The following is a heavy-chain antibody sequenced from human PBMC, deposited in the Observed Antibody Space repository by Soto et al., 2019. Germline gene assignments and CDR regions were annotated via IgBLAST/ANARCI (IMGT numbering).Heavy chain of an antibody. CDR1: GFTFSSYW. Sequence: GGSLRLSCAASGFTFSSYWMSWVRQAPGKGLEWVANIKQDGSEKYYVDSVKGRFTISRDNAKNSLYLQMNSLRAEDTAVYYCARERHDYIWGSYRDTGTYYYYYYMGVWGKGTTVTVSS. D-gene: IGHD3-16*02. J-gene: IGHJ6*03. CDR2: IKQDGSEK. CDR3: ARERHDYIWGSYRDTGTYYYYYYMGV. V-gene: IGHV3-7*01.